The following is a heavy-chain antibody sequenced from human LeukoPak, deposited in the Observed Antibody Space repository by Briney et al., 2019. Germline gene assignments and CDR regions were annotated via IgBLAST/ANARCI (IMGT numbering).Heavy chain of an antibody. Sequence: GESLQISCKGSGYSFTSYWIGGVRQMPGKGLEWMGIIYPGDSDTRYSPSFQGQVTISADKSISTAYLQWSSLKASDTAMYYCARSGSYYGSGSSPFDYWGQGTLVTVSS. D-gene: IGHD3-10*01. CDR2: IYPGDSDT. CDR3: ARSGSYYGSGSSPFDY. J-gene: IGHJ4*02. CDR1: GYSFTSYW. V-gene: IGHV5-51*01.